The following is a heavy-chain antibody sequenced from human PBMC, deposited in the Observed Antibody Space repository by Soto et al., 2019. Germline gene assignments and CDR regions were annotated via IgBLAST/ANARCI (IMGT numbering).Heavy chain of an antibody. Sequence: EVQLVESGGGLVQPGGSLRLSCAASGFTFSSYWMSWVRQAPGKGLEWVANIKGDGSEKYYVDSMKGRFTISRDNAKNSLYLQMNSLRAEDTAVYYCARATGADKEDYWGQGTLVTVSS. V-gene: IGHV3-7*04. CDR3: ARATGADKEDY. CDR1: GFTFSSYW. CDR2: IKGDGSEK. D-gene: IGHD3-10*01. J-gene: IGHJ4*02.